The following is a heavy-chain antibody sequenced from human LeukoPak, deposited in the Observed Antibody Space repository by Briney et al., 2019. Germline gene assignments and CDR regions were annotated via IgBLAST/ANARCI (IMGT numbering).Heavy chain of an antibody. CDR2: INHSGST. V-gene: IGHV4-34*01. CDR3: ARTLSPPLASGQNGYLLGWFDP. J-gene: IGHJ5*02. CDR1: GGSFSGYY. D-gene: IGHD5-18*01. Sequence: KPSETLSLTCAVYGGSFSGYYWSWIRQPPGKGLEWIGEINHSGSTNYNPSLKSRVTISVDTSKNQFSLKLSSVTATDTAVYYCARTLSPPLASGQNGYLLGWFDPWGQGTPVTVSS.